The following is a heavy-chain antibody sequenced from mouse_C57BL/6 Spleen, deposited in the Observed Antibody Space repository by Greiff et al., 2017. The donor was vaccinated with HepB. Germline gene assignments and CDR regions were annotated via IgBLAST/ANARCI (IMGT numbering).Heavy chain of an antibody. CDR1: GFNIKDDY. J-gene: IGHJ1*03. Sequence: EVQLVESGAELVRPGASVKLSCTASGFNIKDDYMHWVKQRPEQGLEWIGWIDPENGDTEYASKFQGKATITADTSSNTAYLQLSSLTSEDTAVYYCTFYYGNPDVWGTGTTVTVSS. CDR3: TFYYGNPDV. V-gene: IGHV14-4*01. D-gene: IGHD2-1*01. CDR2: IDPENGDT.